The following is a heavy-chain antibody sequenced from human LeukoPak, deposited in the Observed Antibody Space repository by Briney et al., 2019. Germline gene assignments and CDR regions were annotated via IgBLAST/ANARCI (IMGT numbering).Heavy chain of an antibody. CDR3: ARNYYDSSGPFDY. CDR2: INPNSGGT. CDR1: GYTFTGYY. D-gene: IGHD3-22*01. Sequence: GASVKVSCKASGYTFTGYYMHWVRQAPGQGLEWMGWINPNSGGTNYAQKFQGRVTMTRDTSISTAYMELSRLRSDDTAVYYCARNYYDSSGPFDYWGQGTLVTVSS. J-gene: IGHJ4*02. V-gene: IGHV1-2*02.